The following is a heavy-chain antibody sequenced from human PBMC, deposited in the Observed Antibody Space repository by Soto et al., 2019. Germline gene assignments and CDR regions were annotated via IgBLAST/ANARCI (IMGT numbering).Heavy chain of an antibody. J-gene: IGHJ4*02. Sequence: GGTLRLSCAASGFSFSTSVMAWVRRAPGKGLEWVSSIGPGSWNTYYADSVKGRFTISRDNSKNTLYLQMNSLRAEDSAMYYCVRERSGYSYADSWGQGTLVTVSS. D-gene: IGHD5-18*01. V-gene: IGHV3-23*01. CDR2: IGPGSWNT. CDR1: GFSFSTSV. CDR3: VRERSGYSYADS.